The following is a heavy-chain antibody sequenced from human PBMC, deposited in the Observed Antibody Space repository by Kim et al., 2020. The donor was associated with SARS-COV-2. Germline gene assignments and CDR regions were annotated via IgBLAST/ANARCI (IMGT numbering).Heavy chain of an antibody. Sequence: SEKGRVTISRDNSKNTLYLQMNSLRAEDTAVYYCARTDNIAVAVSFDYWGQGTLVTVSS. D-gene: IGHD6-19*01. V-gene: IGHV3-30*01. J-gene: IGHJ4*02. CDR3: ARTDNIAVAVSFDY.